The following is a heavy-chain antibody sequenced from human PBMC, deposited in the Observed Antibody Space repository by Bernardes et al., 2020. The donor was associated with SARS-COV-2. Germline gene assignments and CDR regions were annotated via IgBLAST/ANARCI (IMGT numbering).Heavy chain of an antibody. CDR1: GYTFPDYW. Sequence: GESLKISCKGSGYTFPDYWLGWVRQMPGKGLEWMGIIYPGDSDTRYSPSFQGQVTISADKSTSTAYLQWSSLKASDTGMYFCARLKKPKAKVTSLDCWGQGTLVTVS. CDR3: ARLKKPKAKVTSLDC. J-gene: IGHJ4*02. CDR2: IYPGDSDT. V-gene: IGHV5-51*01. D-gene: IGHD5-12*01.